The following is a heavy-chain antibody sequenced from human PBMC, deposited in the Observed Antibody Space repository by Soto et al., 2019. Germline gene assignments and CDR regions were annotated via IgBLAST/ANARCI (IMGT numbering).Heavy chain of an antibody. CDR3: ARGGITMAWNYYYYCMDV. CDR1: GASVSGQY. V-gene: IGHV4-34*01. D-gene: IGHD3-10*01. Sequence: PSETLSLTCAVSGASVSGQYWSWIRQPPGKGLEWVGEIIPTGSTTYNPSLKSRLSFSLDTSKNHFSLNLSSVSVADTAVYYCARGGITMAWNYYYYCMDVWGKGSTVTVSS. J-gene: IGHJ6*04. CDR2: IIPTGST.